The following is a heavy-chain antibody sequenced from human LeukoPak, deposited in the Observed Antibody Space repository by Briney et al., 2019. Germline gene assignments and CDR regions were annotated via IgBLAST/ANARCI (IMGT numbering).Heavy chain of an antibody. J-gene: IGHJ6*02. V-gene: IGHV4-59*01. Sequence: PSETLSLTCTVSGGSISSYYWSWIRQPPGKGLEWIGYIYYSGSTNYNPSLKSRVTISVDTSKNQFSLKLSSVTVADTAVYYCARERSGYNYYYGMDVWGQGTTVTVSS. D-gene: IGHD3-3*01. CDR3: ARERSGYNYYYGMDV. CDR1: GGSISSYY. CDR2: IYYSGST.